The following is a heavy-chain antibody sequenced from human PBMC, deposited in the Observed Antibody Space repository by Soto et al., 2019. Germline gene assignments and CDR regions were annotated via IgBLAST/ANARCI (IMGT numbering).Heavy chain of an antibody. J-gene: IGHJ4*02. Sequence: ASLKVSCKPSGYTFTSSGIIWVRQAPGQGLEWMGWISAYNGNTNYAQKLQGRVTMTTDTSTSTAYMELRSLRSDDTAVYYCASRDPGTSVDYWGQGTVVNASA. CDR2: ISAYNGNT. CDR1: GYTFTSSG. D-gene: IGHD1-7*01. CDR3: ASRDPGTSVDY. V-gene: IGHV1-18*01.